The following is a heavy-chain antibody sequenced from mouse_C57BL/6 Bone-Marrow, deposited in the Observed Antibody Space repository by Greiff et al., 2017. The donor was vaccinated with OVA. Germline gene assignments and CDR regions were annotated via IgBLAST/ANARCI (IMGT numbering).Heavy chain of an antibody. Sequence: QVQLQQPGAELVKPGASVKLSCKASGYTFTSYWMQWVKQRPGQGLEWIGEIDPSDSYTNYNQKFKGKATLTVDTSSSTAYMQLSSLTSEDSVVYYCAGYSSGYAMDYWGQGTSVTVSS. V-gene: IGHV1-50*01. CDR1: GYTFTSYW. D-gene: IGHD3-2*02. CDR3: AGYSSGYAMDY. CDR2: IDPSDSYT. J-gene: IGHJ4*01.